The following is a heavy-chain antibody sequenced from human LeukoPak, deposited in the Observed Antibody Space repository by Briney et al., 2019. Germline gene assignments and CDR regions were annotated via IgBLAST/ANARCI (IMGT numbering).Heavy chain of an antibody. CDR3: GRDGIPGPTGGYDQ. D-gene: IGHD1-26*01. J-gene: IGHJ4*02. CDR1: GYTFTGYY. V-gene: IGHV1-2*02. CDR2: INPNSGVT. Sequence: GASVKVSCKASGYTFTGYYIHWVRQAPGQGLEWMGWINPNSGVTHYPQKFQGRVTMTRDTSIDTAYMEVNSLKSGDTAMYYCGRDGIPGPTGGYDQWGQGTLVTVSP.